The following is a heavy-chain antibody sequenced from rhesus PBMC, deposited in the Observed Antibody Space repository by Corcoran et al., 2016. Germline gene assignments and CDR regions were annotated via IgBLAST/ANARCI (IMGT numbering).Heavy chain of an antibody. J-gene: IGHJ4*01. CDR2: IFDSIGST. Sequence: QVQLQESGPGLVKPSETLSLTCAVSGGSISGGYGWSWIRQPQGKGLEWIGHIFDSIGSTYYNPSLKSRVTISRDTSKNQFSLKLSSVTAADTAVYYCARLSSYYFDYWGQGVLVTVSS. V-gene: IGHV4S7*01. CDR1: GGSISGGYG. CDR3: ARLSSYYFDY.